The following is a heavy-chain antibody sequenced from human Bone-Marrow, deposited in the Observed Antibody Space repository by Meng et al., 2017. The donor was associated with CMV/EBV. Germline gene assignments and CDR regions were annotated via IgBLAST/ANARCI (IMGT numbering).Heavy chain of an antibody. J-gene: IGHJ6*02. Sequence: ASVKVSCKASGYTFTSYGISWVRQAPGQGLEWMGWINPNSGGTNYAQKFQGRVTMTRDTSISTAYMELSRLRSDDTAVYYCARGRWSDTAMVYGMDVWGQGTKVTSP. D-gene: IGHD5-18*01. CDR2: INPNSGGT. CDR3: ARGRWSDTAMVYGMDV. V-gene: IGHV1-2*02. CDR1: GYTFTSYG.